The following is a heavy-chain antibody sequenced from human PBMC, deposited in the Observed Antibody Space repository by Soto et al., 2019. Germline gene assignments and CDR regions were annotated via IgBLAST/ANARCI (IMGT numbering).Heavy chain of an antibody. D-gene: IGHD4-4*01. V-gene: IGHV5-51*01. CDR1: GYSFTTYW. CDR2: INPGDSDI. Sequence: PGESLKISCKASGYSFTTYWIAWVRQMPGKGLEWMGIINPGDSDIRYSPSFQGQVTISADNSISTAYLQWSSLKASDTAMYYCERHKQFYYYYYGMDVWGQGTAVTVSS. J-gene: IGHJ6*02. CDR3: ERHKQFYYYYYGMDV.